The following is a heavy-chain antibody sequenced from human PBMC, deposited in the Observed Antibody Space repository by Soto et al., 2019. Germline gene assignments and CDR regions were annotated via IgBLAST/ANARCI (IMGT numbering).Heavy chain of an antibody. J-gene: IGHJ4*02. D-gene: IGHD4-4*01. CDR2: ISYEGSNK. Sequence: GGSLRLSCAASGFTFGSYAMHWVHQAPGTGLEWVAVISYEGSNKYYADSVKGRFTISRDNSKSTLYLQMNSLRTEDTAVYYCARVLGGMATVPFDYWGQGALVTVSS. CDR3: ARVLGGMATVPFDY. CDR1: GFTFGSYA. V-gene: IGHV3-30-3*01.